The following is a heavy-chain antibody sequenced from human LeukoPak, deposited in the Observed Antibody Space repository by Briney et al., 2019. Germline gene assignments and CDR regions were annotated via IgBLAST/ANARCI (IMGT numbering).Heavy chain of an antibody. CDR1: GLTFSTYA. CDR2: ISSRETT. Sequence: GGSLRLSCAASGLTFSTYAMSWVRQPPGKGLEWVSSISSRETTYYADSVKGRFTISRDNSNNTLYLQMTSQRADDTAVYYCASRRQWLDYWGQGTLVTVSS. CDR3: ASRRQWLDY. V-gene: IGHV3-23*01. D-gene: IGHD6-19*01. J-gene: IGHJ4*02.